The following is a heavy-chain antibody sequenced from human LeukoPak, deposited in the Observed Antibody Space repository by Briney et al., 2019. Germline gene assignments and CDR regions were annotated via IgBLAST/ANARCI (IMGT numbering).Heavy chain of an antibody. D-gene: IGHD6-6*01. Sequence: SETLSLTCTAPGGSISSYYWIWIPQPPGKGLEWIGYIYYSGSTNYNPSLKSRVTISVDTSKNQFSLKLSSVTAADTAVYYCARAYSRSSCYFDYWGQGTLVTVSS. CDR2: IYYSGST. CDR3: ARAYSRSSCYFDY. V-gene: IGHV4-59*01. J-gene: IGHJ4*02. CDR1: GGSISSYY.